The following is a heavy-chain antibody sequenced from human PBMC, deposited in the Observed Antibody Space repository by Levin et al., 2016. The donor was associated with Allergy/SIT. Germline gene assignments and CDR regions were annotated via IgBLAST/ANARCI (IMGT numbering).Heavy chain of an antibody. CDR1: GFTFSSYA. D-gene: IGHD2/OR15-2a*01. Sequence: GGSLRLSCAASGFTFSSYAMSWVRQAPGKGLEWVSGISGSGGSTYYADSVKGRFTISRDNSKSTLYLQMNSLKAEDTAVYYCAKDNSRTTFDAFDIWGQGTMVTVSS. CDR3: AKDNSRTTFDAFDI. CDR2: ISGSGGST. V-gene: IGHV3-23*01. J-gene: IGHJ3*02.